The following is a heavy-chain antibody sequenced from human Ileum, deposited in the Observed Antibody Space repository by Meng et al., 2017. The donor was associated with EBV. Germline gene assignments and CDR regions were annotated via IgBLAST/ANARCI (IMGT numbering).Heavy chain of an antibody. CDR3: ARDLRVGGAFDY. Sequence: VHLQQSGPGLGRPSETLSLTCTVSVASVTSSGYYWSWLRQSPGKGLEWLGYVNYNGDSTYNPSLKSRVTIFIDTSKKQFYLNLTSATAADTAIYYCARDLRVGGAFDYWGQGTLVTVSS. V-gene: IGHV4-61*08. CDR1: VASVTSSGYY. CDR2: VNYNGDS. J-gene: IGHJ4*02. D-gene: IGHD1-26*01.